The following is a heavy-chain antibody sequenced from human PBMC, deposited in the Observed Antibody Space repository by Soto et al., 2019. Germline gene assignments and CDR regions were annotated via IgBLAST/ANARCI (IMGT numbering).Heavy chain of an antibody. CDR2: INHSGST. V-gene: IGHV4-34*01. Sequence: QVQLQQWGAGLLKPSETLSLTCAVYGGSFSGYYWSWIRQPPGKGLEWIGEINHSGSTNYNPSLKSRVTISVDTSNNQFSLKLSSVTAADTAVYYCARGDFYYYGSVLDYWGQGTLVTVSS. CDR3: ARGDFYYYGSVLDY. CDR1: GGSFSGYY. J-gene: IGHJ4*02. D-gene: IGHD3-10*01.